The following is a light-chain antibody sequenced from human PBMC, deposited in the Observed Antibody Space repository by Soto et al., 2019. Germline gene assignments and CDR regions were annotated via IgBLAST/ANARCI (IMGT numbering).Light chain of an antibody. CDR2: DGS. J-gene: IGKJ1*01. V-gene: IGKV1-5*01. Sequence: DIQMTQSPSTVSASVGDRITITCRASQSINTWLAWYRQRPGEAPQLLIYDGSTLAMGGPLRFSGSGFGTDFPLPISRLQPDDFATFYCQQYQTFSRTFGQGTKVEVK. CDR3: QQYQTFSRT. CDR1: QSINTW.